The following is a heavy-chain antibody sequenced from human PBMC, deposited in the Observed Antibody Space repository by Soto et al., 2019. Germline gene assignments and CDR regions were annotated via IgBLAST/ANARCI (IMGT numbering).Heavy chain of an antibody. J-gene: IGHJ6*02. CDR1: RFTFTNYA. CDR3: ASRDWYYGVDV. CDR2: ISATGGYT. Sequence: GGSLRLSCVASRFTFTNYAMSWVRQAPGKGPEWVSTISATGGYTFYADSVEGRFTISRDNARNTLYLQMNSLRAEDTAVYYYASRDWYYGVDVWGQGTMVTVSS. V-gene: IGHV3-23*01. D-gene: IGHD2-21*01.